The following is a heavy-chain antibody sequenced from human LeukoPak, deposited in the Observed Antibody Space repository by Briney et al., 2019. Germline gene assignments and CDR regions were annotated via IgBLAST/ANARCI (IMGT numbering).Heavy chain of an antibody. CDR3: AKDNSGWSKDY. V-gene: IGHV3-23*01. CDR1: GFTFSSSA. J-gene: IGHJ4*02. Sequence: PGGSLRLSCAVSGFTFSSSAMTWVRQPPGKGLEWVSDITDGGRSTYYADSVAGRFTISRDNSKNTLYQQMTSLTVEYTAVYYCAKDNSGWSKDYWGQGTLVTVSS. CDR2: ITDGGRST. D-gene: IGHD6-19*01.